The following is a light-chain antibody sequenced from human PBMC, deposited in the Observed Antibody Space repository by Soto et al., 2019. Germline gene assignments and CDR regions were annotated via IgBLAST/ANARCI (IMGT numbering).Light chain of an antibody. CDR2: GAS. Sequence: EIVLTQSPGTLSLSPGERATLSCRASQSVSSSYLAWYQQKPGQAPRLLIYGASSRATGIPDSFSGSGSGTDFTLTISRLEPEDFAVYYCQQYGSSPPITFGQRTRLEIK. J-gene: IGKJ5*01. CDR1: QSVSSSY. V-gene: IGKV3-20*01. CDR3: QQYGSSPPIT.